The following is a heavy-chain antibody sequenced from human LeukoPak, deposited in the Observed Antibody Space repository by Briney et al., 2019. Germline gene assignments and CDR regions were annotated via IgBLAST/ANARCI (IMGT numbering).Heavy chain of an antibody. CDR1: GGTFSSYT. CDR3: TSSSYANNWFDP. J-gene: IGHJ5*02. Sequence: ASVKVSCKASGGTFSSYTISWVRQAPGQGLEWMGRITPILGIANYAQKFQGRVTITADKSTSTAYMELSSLRSEDTAVYYCTSSSYANNWFDPWGQGTLVTVSS. V-gene: IGHV1-69*02. CDR2: ITPILGIA. D-gene: IGHD3-16*01.